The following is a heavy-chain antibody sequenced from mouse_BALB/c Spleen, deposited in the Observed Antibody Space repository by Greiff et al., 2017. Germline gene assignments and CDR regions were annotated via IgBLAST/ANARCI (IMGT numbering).Heavy chain of an antibody. D-gene: IGHD2-1*01. CDR1: GYTFTSYW. V-gene: IGHV1-87*01. CDR2: IYPGDGDT. CDR3: ARDGPYGNYDAMDY. J-gene: IGHJ4*01. Sequence: QVQLQQSGAELARPGASVKLSCKASGYTFTSYWMQWVKQRPGQGLEWIGAIYPGDGDTRYTQKFKGKATLTADKSSSTAYMQLSSLASEDSAVYYCARDGPYGNYDAMDYWGQGTSVTVSS.